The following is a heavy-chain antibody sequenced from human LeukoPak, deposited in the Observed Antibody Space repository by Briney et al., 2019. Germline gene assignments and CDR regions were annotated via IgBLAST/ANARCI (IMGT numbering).Heavy chain of an antibody. CDR3: ARDLGYCSGGSCYEFDY. D-gene: IGHD2-15*01. CDR1: GGSFSGYY. CDR2: INHSGST. Sequence: SETLSLTCAVYGGSFSGYYWSWIRQPPGKGLEWIGEINHSGSTNYNPSLKSRATISVDTSKNQFSLKLSSVTAADTAVYYCARDLGYCSGGSCYEFDYWGQGTLVTVSS. V-gene: IGHV4-34*01. J-gene: IGHJ4*02.